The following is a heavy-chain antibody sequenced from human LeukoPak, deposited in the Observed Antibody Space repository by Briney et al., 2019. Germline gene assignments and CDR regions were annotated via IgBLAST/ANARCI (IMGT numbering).Heavy chain of an antibody. V-gene: IGHV3-48*03. CDR3: AKDLGYDYIWGQGNFYDY. CDR1: GFSFSSYE. Sequence: GGSLRLSCSASGFSFSSYEMNWVRQAPGKGLEWISYITGSGDTIYYADSVKGRLTISRDNAKNSLYLQMNSLRAEDTAVYYCAKDLGYDYIWGQGNFYDYWGQGTLVTVSS. J-gene: IGHJ4*02. D-gene: IGHD3-16*01. CDR2: ITGSGDTI.